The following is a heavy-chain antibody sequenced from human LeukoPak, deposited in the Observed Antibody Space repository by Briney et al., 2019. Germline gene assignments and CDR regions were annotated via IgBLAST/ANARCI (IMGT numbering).Heavy chain of an antibody. D-gene: IGHD1-26*01. V-gene: IGHV4-39*01. CDR3: ERCKGGTGFDY. CDR1: GGSVTTTNFD. Sequence: PSETLSLTCAVSGGSVTTTNFDWAWIRQPPGQGLEWIATISSSGKSYYNPYLMSRVTISVDTSKNQFSLDVTSVTAADTSLFYCERCKGGTGFDYWGRGIVTIVS. J-gene: IGHJ4*02. CDR2: ISSSGKS.